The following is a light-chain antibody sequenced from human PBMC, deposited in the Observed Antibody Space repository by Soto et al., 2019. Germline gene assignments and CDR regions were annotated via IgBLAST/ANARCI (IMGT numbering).Light chain of an antibody. V-gene: IGLV2-11*01. CDR2: DVS. CDR3: CSYAGSYSWV. CDR1: SSDVGAYNY. Sequence: QSALTQPRSVSGSPGQSVTISCTGTSSDVGAYNYVSWYQQNPGKAPKLMIYDVSTRPSGVPDRFSGSKSGNTASLTISGLQAEDEADFYCCSYAGSYSWVFGGGTKVTVL. J-gene: IGLJ2*01.